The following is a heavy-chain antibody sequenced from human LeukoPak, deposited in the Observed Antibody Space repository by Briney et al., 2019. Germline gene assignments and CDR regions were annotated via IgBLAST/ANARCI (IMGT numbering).Heavy chain of an antibody. Sequence: ASVKVSCKASGYTFTNHYMHWVRQAPGQGLEWMGIINPSGGSTTYAQKFQGRVTMTRDTSTSTVHMELSSLRSEDTAVYYCARDLPYGSGSYYRGVLDPWGQGTLVTVSS. CDR2: INPSGGST. CDR1: GYTFTNHY. V-gene: IGHV1-46*01. J-gene: IGHJ5*02. D-gene: IGHD3-10*01. CDR3: ARDLPYGSGSYYRGVLDP.